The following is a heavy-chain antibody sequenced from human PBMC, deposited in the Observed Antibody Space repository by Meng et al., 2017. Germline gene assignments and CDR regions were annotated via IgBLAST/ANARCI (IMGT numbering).Heavy chain of an antibody. V-gene: IGHV3-15*01. CDR3: SGHVDY. J-gene: IGHJ4*01. Sequence: VLLVASGGGFVKPGGSLMRSFHAPGFTFGNAWMTWVRQAPGKGLEWIGRMKSNVDGGTVDYAAAVKGRFFISRDDSENTFYLQMNSLKTEVTAVYYCSGHVDYWGHGTLVTVSS. CDR2: MKSNVDGGTV. CDR1: GFTFGNAW.